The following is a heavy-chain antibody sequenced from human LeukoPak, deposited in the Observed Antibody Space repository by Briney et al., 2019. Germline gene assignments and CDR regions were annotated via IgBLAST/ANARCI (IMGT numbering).Heavy chain of an antibody. V-gene: IGHV4-38-2*02. D-gene: IGHD3-22*01. J-gene: IGHJ3*02. CDR1: GYSITRGYY. CDR2: IFHTGST. CDR3: ARYSMMVVFAFDI. Sequence: SETLSLTCTVSGYSITRGYYWGWIRQPPGKGPEWIASIFHTGSTYYNPSLKSRVTISVDTSNNQSSLKLSSVTAADTAVYYCARYSMMVVFAFDIWGQGTMVTVSS.